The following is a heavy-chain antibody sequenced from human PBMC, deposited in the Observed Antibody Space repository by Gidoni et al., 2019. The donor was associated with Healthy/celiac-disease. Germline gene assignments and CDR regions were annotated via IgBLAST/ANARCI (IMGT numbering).Heavy chain of an antibody. J-gene: IGHJ1*01. CDR1: GFTCRRYA. D-gene: IGHD2-21*02. Sequence: ASGFTCRRYAMSWVRQAPGKGLEWVSAISGSGGSTYYADSVKGRFTISRDNSKNTLYLQMNSLRAEDTAVYYCAKDGQGGNSPNPRGWDFQHWGQGTLVTVSS. CDR2: ISGSGGST. V-gene: IGHV3-23*01. CDR3: AKDGQGGNSPNPRGWDFQH.